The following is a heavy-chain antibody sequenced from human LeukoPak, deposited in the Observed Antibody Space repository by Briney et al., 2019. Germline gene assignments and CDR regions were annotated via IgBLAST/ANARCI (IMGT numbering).Heavy chain of an antibody. J-gene: IGHJ4*02. CDR3: AKDRLVGATDDY. CDR2: IRYDGSNK. D-gene: IGHD1-26*01. Sequence: PGGSLRLSCAASGFTFSSYGMHWVRQAPGKGVEGVAFIRYDGSNKYYADSVKGRFTISRDNSKNTLYLQMNSLRTEDTAVYYCAKDRLVGATDDYWGQGTLVTVSS. CDR1: GFTFSSYG. V-gene: IGHV3-30*02.